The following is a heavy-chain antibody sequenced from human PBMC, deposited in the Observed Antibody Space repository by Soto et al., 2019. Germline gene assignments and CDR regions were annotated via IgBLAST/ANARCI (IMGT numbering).Heavy chain of an antibody. CDR1: GGSISSSNW. V-gene: IGHV4-4*02. D-gene: IGHD1-26*01. Sequence: QVQLQESGPGLVKPSGTLSLTCAVSGGSISSSNWWSWVRQPPGKGLEWIGEIYHRGSTNYNPSLTSRVTIPVDKSKNQFSLKLTSVTAADTAVYYCAIVSGNYYYGMDVWGQGTTVGVSS. CDR2: IYHRGST. J-gene: IGHJ6*02. CDR3: AIVSGNYYYGMDV.